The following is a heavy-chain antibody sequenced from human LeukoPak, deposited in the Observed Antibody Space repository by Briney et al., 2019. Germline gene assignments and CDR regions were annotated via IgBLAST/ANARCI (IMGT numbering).Heavy chain of an antibody. J-gene: IGHJ4*02. V-gene: IGHV4-34*01. CDR1: SGSFSGYY. CDR2: INHSGST. D-gene: IGHD6-19*01. CDR3: ASSKVWQWPVDY. Sequence: SETLSLTCAVYSGSFSGYYWSWIRQPPGKGLEWIGEINHSGSTNYNPSLKSRVTISVDTSKNQFSLKLSSVTAADTAVYYCASSKVWQWPVDYWGQGTLVTVSS.